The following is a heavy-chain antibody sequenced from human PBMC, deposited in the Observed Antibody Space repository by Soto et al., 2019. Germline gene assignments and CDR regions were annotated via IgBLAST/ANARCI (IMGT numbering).Heavy chain of an antibody. CDR1: GFSLSTSGVG. J-gene: IGHJ6*03. CDR3: AHSRPAYCSSTSWSYGLYYYYYYMDV. Sequence: QITLKESGPTLVKPTQTLTLTCTFSGFSLSTSGVGVGWIRQPPGKALEWLALIYWDDDKRYSPSLKSRPTITKDTSNTQVVLTMTNMDRVATATYDCAHSRPAYCSSTSWSYGLYYYYYYMDVWGKGTTVTVSS. CDR2: IYWDDDK. V-gene: IGHV2-5*02. D-gene: IGHD2-2*01.